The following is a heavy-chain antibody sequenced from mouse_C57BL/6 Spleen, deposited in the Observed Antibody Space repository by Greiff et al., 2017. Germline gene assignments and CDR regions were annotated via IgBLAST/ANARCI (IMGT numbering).Heavy chain of an antibody. CDR2: ISYDGSN. D-gene: IGHD3-2*02. V-gene: IGHV3-6*01. Sequence: EVKLVESGPGLVKPSQSLSLTCSVTGYSITSGYYWNWIRQFPGNKLEWMGYISYDGSNNYNPSLKNRISITRDTSKNQFFLKLNSVTTEDTATYYCARGVDSSGYWFAYWGQGTLVTVSA. CDR3: ARGVDSSGYWFAY. J-gene: IGHJ3*01. CDR1: GYSITSGYY.